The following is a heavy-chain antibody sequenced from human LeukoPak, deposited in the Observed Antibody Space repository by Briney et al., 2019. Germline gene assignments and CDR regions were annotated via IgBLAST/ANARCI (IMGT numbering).Heavy chain of an antibody. Sequence: GGSLRLSCAASGFNFGSYAMSWVRQAPGKGLEWVSGISLDGATTYYAGSVEGRFTISRDNSKNTLYLQMNSLRAEDTAVYYCARGGDYGDRTLDYWGQGTLVTVSS. CDR2: ISLDGATT. CDR1: GFNFGSYA. CDR3: ARGGDYGDRTLDY. J-gene: IGHJ4*02. D-gene: IGHD4-17*01. V-gene: IGHV3-23*01.